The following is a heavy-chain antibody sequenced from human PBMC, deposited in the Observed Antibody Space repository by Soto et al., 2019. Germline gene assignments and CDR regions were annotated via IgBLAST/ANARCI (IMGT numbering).Heavy chain of an antibody. CDR3: ARENAYGDPNSFDY. D-gene: IGHD4-17*01. V-gene: IGHV3-21*02. Sequence: EVQLVESGGGLVKPGGSLRLSCTASGFTFSSYNMNWVRQAPGKALEWVSSISSSSNYIYYADSMKGRFTISRDNAKNSLYLHMNSLRAEDTAVYYCARENAYGDPNSFDYWGQGTLVTVSS. CDR2: ISSSSNYI. CDR1: GFTFSSYN. J-gene: IGHJ4*02.